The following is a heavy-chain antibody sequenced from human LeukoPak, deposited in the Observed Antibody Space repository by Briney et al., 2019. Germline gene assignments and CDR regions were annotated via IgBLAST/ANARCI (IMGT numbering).Heavy chain of an antibody. V-gene: IGHV3-11*04. J-gene: IGHJ4*02. CDR2: IIVVVTTI. D-gene: IGHD3-22*01. CDR3: ARDIYYYDSSGYYFPGGSDY. CDR1: GFTFSNYY. Sequence: KSGRSLRLSCAPSGFTFSNYYMSWIRQAPGNWLEWVSYIIVVVTTIYYADSVKERFTISRDNAKNSLYLQMNSLRDEDTAVYYCARDIYYYDSSGYYFPGGSDYWGQGTLVTVSS.